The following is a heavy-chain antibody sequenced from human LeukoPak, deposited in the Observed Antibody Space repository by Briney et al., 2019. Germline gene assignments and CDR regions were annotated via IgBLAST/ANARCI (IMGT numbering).Heavy chain of an antibody. CDR3: ATNQLTGDRAFDI. CDR2: INPSGGST. CDR1: GYTFTSYY. Sequence: ASVKVSCKASGYTFTSYYMHWVRQAPGQGLEWMGIINPSGGSTSYAQKFQGRVTMTRDMSTSTVYMELSSLRSEDTAVYYCATNQLTGDRAFDIWGQGTMVTVSS. V-gene: IGHV1-46*01. D-gene: IGHD7-27*01. J-gene: IGHJ3*02.